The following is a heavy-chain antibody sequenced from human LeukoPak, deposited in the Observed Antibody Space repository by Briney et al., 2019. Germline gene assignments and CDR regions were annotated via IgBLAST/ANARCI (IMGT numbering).Heavy chain of an antibody. CDR1: GFTFSSHG. CDR3: LRAPNWNYNFDY. J-gene: IGHJ4*02. V-gene: IGHV3-33*03. CDR2: IYYDGSNK. D-gene: IGHD1-7*01. Sequence: SGGSLRLSCAASGFTFSSHGMHWVRQAPGKGLEWVANIYYDGSNKYYADSVKGRFTISRDSSSNTVYLQMNGLRVEDTAVYYWLRAPNWNYNFDYWGQGTLVTVSS.